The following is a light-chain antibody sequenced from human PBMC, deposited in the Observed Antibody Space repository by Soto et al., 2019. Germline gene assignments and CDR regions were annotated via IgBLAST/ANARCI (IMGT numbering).Light chain of an antibody. CDR2: GTS. CDR1: QRVNRYY. J-gene: IGKJ4*01. Sequence: ENVLTQSPGTLSVSPGERATLSCRASQRVNRYYLTWYQQKPGQAPRLLIYGTSNRATGIPDRFTGSGSGTDFTLTISRLEPEDFAVYYCQQYSSSPLTFGGGTKVEIK. CDR3: QQYSSSPLT. V-gene: IGKV3-20*01.